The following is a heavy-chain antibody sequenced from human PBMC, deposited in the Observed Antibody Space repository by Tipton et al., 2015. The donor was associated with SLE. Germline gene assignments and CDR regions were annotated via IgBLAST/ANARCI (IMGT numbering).Heavy chain of an antibody. CDR3: AKDGVGVDYYYYYMDV. J-gene: IGHJ6*03. Sequence: LRLSCAASGFTFSTYAMSWVRQAPGKGLEWVSVIYSGGTSAYYADSVKGRFTISRDNSKNTLYLQMNSLRVEDTAVYYCAKDGVGVDYYYYYMDVWGKGTTVTVSS. CDR1: GFTFSTYA. V-gene: IGHV3-23*03. D-gene: IGHD1-26*01. CDR2: IYSGGTSA.